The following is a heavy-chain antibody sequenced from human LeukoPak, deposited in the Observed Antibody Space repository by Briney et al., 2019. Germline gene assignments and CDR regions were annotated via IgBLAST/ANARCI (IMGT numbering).Heavy chain of an antibody. Sequence: GGSLRLSCAASGFTFSSYWMHWVRQAPGKGLVWVSRINSDGSSTNYADSVKGRFTISRDNAKNTLYLQMSSLRAEDTAVYYCEREGATDWYFHLWGRGTLVTVSS. D-gene: IGHD5-12*01. J-gene: IGHJ2*01. CDR1: GFTFSSYW. V-gene: IGHV3-74*01. CDR3: EREGATDWYFHL. CDR2: INSDGSST.